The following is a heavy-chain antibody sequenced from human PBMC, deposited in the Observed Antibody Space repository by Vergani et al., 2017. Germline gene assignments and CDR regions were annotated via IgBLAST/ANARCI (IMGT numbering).Heavy chain of an antibody. Sequence: QVQLVQSGAEVKKPGASVKVSCKASGYTFTGYYMHWVRQAPGQGLEWMGIINPSGGSTSYAQKFQGRVTMTRDTSTSTVYMELSSLRSEDTAVYYCAIASDPNQGDYAVSEFDAFDIWGQGTMVTVSS. CDR2: INPSGGST. V-gene: IGHV1-46*03. CDR3: AIASDPNQGDYAVSEFDAFDI. J-gene: IGHJ3*02. D-gene: IGHD4-17*01. CDR1: GYTFTGYY.